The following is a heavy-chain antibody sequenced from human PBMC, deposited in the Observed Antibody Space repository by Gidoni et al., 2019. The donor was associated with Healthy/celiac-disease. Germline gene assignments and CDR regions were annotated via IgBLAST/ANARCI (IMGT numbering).Heavy chain of an antibody. CDR3: ARDGGYSTPIDF. CDR1: GFTFSSYI. J-gene: IGHJ4*02. CDR2: ISSSSSYI. Sequence: VQLVESGGGLVKPGGSLRLSCAASGFTFSSYIMNWVRQAPGKGLEWVSAISSSSSYIYYADSVKGRFTISRDNAKNSLYLQMNSLRAEDTAVYYCARDGGYSTPIDFWGQGTLVTVSS. V-gene: IGHV3-21*01. D-gene: IGHD6-13*01.